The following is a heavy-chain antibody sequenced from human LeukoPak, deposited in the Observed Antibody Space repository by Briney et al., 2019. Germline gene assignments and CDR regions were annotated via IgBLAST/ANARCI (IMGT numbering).Heavy chain of an antibody. Sequence: GASVKVSCKASGYXFTGYYMHWVRQAPGQGLEWMGWINPNSGGTNYAQKFQGRVTMTRDTSISTAYMELSRLRSDDTAVYYCANIAVAGAYYYYGMDVWGQGTTVTVSS. D-gene: IGHD6-19*01. J-gene: IGHJ6*02. CDR3: ANIAVAGAYYYYGMDV. CDR1: GYXFTGYY. V-gene: IGHV1-2*02. CDR2: INPNSGGT.